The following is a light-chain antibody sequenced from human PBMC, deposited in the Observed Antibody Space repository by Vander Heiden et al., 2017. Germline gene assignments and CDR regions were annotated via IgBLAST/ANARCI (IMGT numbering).Light chain of an antibody. J-gene: IGKJ3*01. CDR2: EVS. V-gene: IGKV1-5*03. CDR3: QQYYRGAT. Sequence: DIQMTQSPPTQCASIGDRVTITCRASQSIRGSLAWYQPKPGKGPKVLISEVSSLETGVPSRFSGSGSGTDFSLTISSLQPDDFATYYCQQYYRGATFGPGTKVDVK. CDR1: QSIRGS.